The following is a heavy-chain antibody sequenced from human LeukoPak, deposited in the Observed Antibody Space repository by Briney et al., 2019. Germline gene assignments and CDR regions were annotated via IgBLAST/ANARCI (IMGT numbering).Heavy chain of an antibody. CDR1: GYTFSDYY. V-gene: IGHV1-2*02. CDR2: INPNNGGT. Sequence: ASVKVSCKASGYTFSDYYIHWVRQAPGQGLEWMGWINPNNGGTNYAQKFQGRVTMTSDTSISTAYMDLKSLRSDDTAVYYCARGHYALGIHYWSQGTLVTVSS. CDR3: ARGHYALGIHY. D-gene: IGHD3-16*01. J-gene: IGHJ4*02.